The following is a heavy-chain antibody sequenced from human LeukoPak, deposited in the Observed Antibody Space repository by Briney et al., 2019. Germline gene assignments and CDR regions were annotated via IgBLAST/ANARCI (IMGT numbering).Heavy chain of an antibody. CDR1: GFTFSSYG. D-gene: IGHD2-15*01. J-gene: IGHJ4*02. V-gene: IGHV3-74*01. Sequence: GGSLRLSCAASGFTFSSYGMSWVRQAPGKGLVWVSRINSDGSSTSYADSVKGRFTISRDNAKNTLYLQMNSLRAEDTAVYYCARSHCSGGSCPLGYWGQGTLVTVSS. CDR3: ARSHCSGGSCPLGY. CDR2: INSDGSST.